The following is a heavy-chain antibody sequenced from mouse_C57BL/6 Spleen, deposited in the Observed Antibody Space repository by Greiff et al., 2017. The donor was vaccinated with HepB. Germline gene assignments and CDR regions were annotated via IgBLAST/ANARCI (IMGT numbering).Heavy chain of an antibody. J-gene: IGHJ4*01. CDR3: AIKITTVVEGYAMDY. V-gene: IGHV1-74*01. Sequence: VQLQQSGAELVKPGASVKVSCKASGYTFTSYWMHWVKQRPGQGLEWIGRIHPSDSDTNYNQKFKGKATLTVDKSSSTAYMQLSSLTSEDSAVYYCAIKITTVVEGYAMDYWGQGTSVTVSS. CDR1: GYTFTSYW. D-gene: IGHD1-1*01. CDR2: IHPSDSDT.